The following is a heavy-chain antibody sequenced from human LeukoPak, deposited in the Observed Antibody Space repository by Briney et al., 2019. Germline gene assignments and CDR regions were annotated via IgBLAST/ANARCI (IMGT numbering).Heavy chain of an antibody. CDR3: ARDYYGSGSYSY. D-gene: IGHD3-10*01. Sequence: ASVKVSCKASGYTFTDYYMHWVRQAPGQGLEWMGWINPNSGGTNYAQKFQGRVTMTRDTSISTAYMELSRLRSDDTAVYYCARDYYGSGSYSYWGQGTLVTVSS. CDR1: GYTFTDYY. J-gene: IGHJ4*02. V-gene: IGHV1-2*02. CDR2: INPNSGGT.